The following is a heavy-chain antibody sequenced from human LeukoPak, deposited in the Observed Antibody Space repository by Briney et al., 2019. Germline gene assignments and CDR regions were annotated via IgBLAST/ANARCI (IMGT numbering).Heavy chain of an antibody. Sequence: GGSLRLSCAASGFTFSDYYMSWIRQAPGKGLEWVSHISNGGSSIHYADSVKGRFTISRDNAKNSLHLQMNSLIAEDTAVYFCARENRMALAYDAFDIWGQGTMVTVSS. D-gene: IGHD1-1*01. V-gene: IGHV3-11*01. CDR2: ISNGGSSI. CDR1: GFTFSDYY. J-gene: IGHJ3*02. CDR3: ARENRMALAYDAFDI.